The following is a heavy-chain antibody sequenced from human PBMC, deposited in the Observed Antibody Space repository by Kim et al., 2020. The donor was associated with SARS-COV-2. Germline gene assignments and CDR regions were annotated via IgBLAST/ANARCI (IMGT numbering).Heavy chain of an antibody. CDR2: IYYSGST. CDR3: ARVVNSYGFPTDKYNWFDP. Sequence: SETLSLTCTVSGGSISSYYWSWIRQPPGKGLEWIGYIYYSGSTNYNLSLKSRVTISVDTSKNQFSLKLSSVTAADTAVYYCARVVNSYGFPTDKYNWFDPWGQGTLVTVSS. V-gene: IGHV4-59*13. D-gene: IGHD5-18*01. CDR1: GGSISSYY. J-gene: IGHJ5*02.